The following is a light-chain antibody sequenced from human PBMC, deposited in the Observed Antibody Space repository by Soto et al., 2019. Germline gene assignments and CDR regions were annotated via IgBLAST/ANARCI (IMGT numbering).Light chain of an antibody. CDR3: GSYTSSNTYI. V-gene: IGLV2-14*01. CDR2: DIT. CDR1: SSDVGGYKY. J-gene: IGLJ1*01. Sequence: QSALTQPASVSGSPGQSITISCTGDSSDVGGYKYVSWYQQHPGKAPKLMIYDITNRPSGISNRFSGSKSGNTASLTISGLQAEDEADYYCGSYTSSNTYIFGTATKLTVL.